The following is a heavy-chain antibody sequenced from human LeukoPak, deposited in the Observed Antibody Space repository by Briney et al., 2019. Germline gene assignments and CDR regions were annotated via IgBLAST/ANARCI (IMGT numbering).Heavy chain of an antibody. D-gene: IGHD5-12*01. V-gene: IGHV1-18*04. CDR3: ATDHSIVATKGDY. J-gene: IGHJ4*02. CDR1: GYTLTSYG. Sequence: ASVKVSCKASGYTLTSYGISGVRQAPGQGLEWMGWISAYNGNTNYAQKLHGRVTMTTDTSKSTAYMELRSLRADGTAVYYCATDHSIVATKGDYWGQGTLVSVSS. CDR2: ISAYNGNT.